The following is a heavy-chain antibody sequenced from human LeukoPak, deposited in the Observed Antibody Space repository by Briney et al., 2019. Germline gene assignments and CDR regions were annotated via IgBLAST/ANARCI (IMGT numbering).Heavy chain of an antibody. Sequence: GGSQRLSCAASGFIFSRYGMSGLRHAPGEALEGGSAISGSGGSTYYADSVKGRFTISRDNSKNTLYLQMNSLRAEDTAVYYCARDNGYGSSGYWSQGTLVTVSS. J-gene: IGHJ4*02. D-gene: IGHD5-12*01. CDR1: GFIFSRYG. V-gene: IGHV3-23*01. CDR3: ARDNGYGSSGY. CDR2: ISGSGGST.